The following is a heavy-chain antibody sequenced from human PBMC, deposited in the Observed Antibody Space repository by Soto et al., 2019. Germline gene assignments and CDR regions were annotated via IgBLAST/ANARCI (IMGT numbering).Heavy chain of an antibody. CDR3: MVISDAIDM. J-gene: IGHJ3*02. CDR1: GFRFSIYG. V-gene: IGHV3-23*01. Sequence: MQLLESGGGLAQPGGSLRLSCAASGFRFSIYGMKWVRQAPGKGLEWVSSITASGDGTYYADSVKGRFSISRDNAKNMVYLQMNSLGAEDTAVYYVMVISDAIDMWGQGTMVAVTS. CDR2: ITASGDGT. D-gene: IGHD2-21*01.